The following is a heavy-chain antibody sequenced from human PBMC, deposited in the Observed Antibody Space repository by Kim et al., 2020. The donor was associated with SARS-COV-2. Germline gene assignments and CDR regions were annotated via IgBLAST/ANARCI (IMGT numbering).Heavy chain of an antibody. CDR2: ITSNGGST. V-gene: IGHV3-64D*06. D-gene: IGHD5-12*01. J-gene: IGHJ2*01. CDR1: GFTFSNHI. Sequence: GGSLRLSCSASGFTFSNHIMHWVRQAPGMGLEDVSGITSNGGSTYYVESVKGRFTISRDTSRNTLFLQMGSLRVEDTAIYYCVRGNDIMATRDRYFDLWGRGTPVSVSS. CDR3: VRGNDIMATRDRYFDL.